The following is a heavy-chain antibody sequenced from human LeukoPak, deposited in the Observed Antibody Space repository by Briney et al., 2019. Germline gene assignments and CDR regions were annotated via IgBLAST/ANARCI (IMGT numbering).Heavy chain of an antibody. D-gene: IGHD2-2*01. V-gene: IGHV4-34*01. Sequence: PSETLSLTCAVYGGSFSGYYWSWIRQPPGKGLECIGEINHSGSTNYNPSLKSRVTISVDTSKNQFSLKLSSVTAADTAVYYCARVGQAQLLSNSFDYWGQGTLVTVSS. CDR2: INHSGST. CDR1: GGSFSGYY. J-gene: IGHJ4*02. CDR3: ARVGQAQLLSNSFDY.